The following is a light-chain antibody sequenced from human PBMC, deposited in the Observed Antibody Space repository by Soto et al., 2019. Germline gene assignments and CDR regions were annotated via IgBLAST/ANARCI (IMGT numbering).Light chain of an antibody. V-gene: IGKV1-5*01. CDR1: QSISSW. CDR3: QQYNSDLYT. Sequence: DIQMTQSPSTLSASVGDRVTITCRASQSISSWLAWYRQNPGKAPKLLIYDASNLESVVPSRFRGSGSGTEFTLTISSLQPDDFATYYCQQYNSDLYTFGQGTKLETK. CDR2: DAS. J-gene: IGKJ2*01.